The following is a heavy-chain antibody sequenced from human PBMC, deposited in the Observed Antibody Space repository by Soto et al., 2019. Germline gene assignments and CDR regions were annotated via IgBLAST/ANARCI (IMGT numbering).Heavy chain of an antibody. CDR1: GFTFSTYA. CDR3: AKVSEQWLGPMYFDS. V-gene: IGHV3-23*01. CDR2: ISGAGGSS. D-gene: IGHD6-19*01. Sequence: EVQLLESGGGLVQPGGSLRLSCAPSGFTFSTYAMRWVRQAPGKGLEWVSAISGAGGSSYYADSVKGRFTISRDNSKDTLYLQMNSLRADDTAVYYCAKVSEQWLGPMYFDSGGQGTLVTVSS. J-gene: IGHJ4*02.